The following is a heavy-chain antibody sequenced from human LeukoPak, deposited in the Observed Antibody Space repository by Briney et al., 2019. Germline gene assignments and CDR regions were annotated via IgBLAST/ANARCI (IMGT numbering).Heavy chain of an antibody. J-gene: IGHJ4*02. CDR3: ARDYKYAFDN. CDR1: GFTFSDDS. Sequence: GGSLRLSCAAPGFTFSDDSMNGVRQAPGKGLEWISYIGIDSGNTNYADSVKGRFTISGDKAKNSLYLQMNSLRVEDTAVYYCARDYKYAFDNWGQGTLVTVSS. V-gene: IGHV3-48*01. CDR2: IGIDSGNT. D-gene: IGHD5-24*01.